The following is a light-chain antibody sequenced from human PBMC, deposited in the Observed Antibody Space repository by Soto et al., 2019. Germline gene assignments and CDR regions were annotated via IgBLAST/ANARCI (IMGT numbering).Light chain of an antibody. Sequence: DIQMAQSPSTLSGSVGDRVTITCRASQTISSWLGWYQQKPGKAPKLLIYRASSLESGVPSRFSGSGSGTEFTLTISSLQPDDFATYYCQQYNTYSTFGQGTKVDIK. CDR1: QTISSW. J-gene: IGKJ1*01. CDR2: RAS. CDR3: QQYNTYST. V-gene: IGKV1-5*03.